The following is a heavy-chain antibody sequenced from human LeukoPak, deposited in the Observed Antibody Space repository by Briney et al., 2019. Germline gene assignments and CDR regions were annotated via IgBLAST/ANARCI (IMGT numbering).Heavy chain of an antibody. CDR2: IRYDGSNK. CDR1: GFTFSSYG. Sequence: PGGSLRLSCAASGFTFSSYGMHWVRQAPGKGLEWVAFIRYDGSNKYYADSVKGRFTISRDNSKNTLYLQMNSLRAEDTAVYYCAKDRYPLIVVVVAETDYWGQGTLVTVSS. J-gene: IGHJ4*02. CDR3: AKDRYPLIVVVVAETDY. D-gene: IGHD2-15*01. V-gene: IGHV3-30*02.